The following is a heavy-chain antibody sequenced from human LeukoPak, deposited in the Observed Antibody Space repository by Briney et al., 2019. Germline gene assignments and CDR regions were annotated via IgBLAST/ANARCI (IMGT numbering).Heavy chain of an antibody. CDR3: ARARVNFWSGSYHVTAPADY. V-gene: IGHV3-11*06. D-gene: IGHD3-3*01. J-gene: IGHJ4*02. CDR2: ISSTGVYT. CDR1: GGSISSYY. Sequence: LSLTCTVSGGSISSYYWTWIRQAPGKGLEWVSYISSTGVYTNYADSVKGRFTISRDNAKNSLYLQVNSLRAEDTAEYYCARARVNFWSGSYHVTAPADYWGQGTLVTVSS.